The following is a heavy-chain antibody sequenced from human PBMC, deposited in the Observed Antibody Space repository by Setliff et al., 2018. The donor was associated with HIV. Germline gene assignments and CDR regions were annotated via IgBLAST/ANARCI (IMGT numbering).Heavy chain of an antibody. D-gene: IGHD3-22*01. CDR2: INHSGST. Sequence: SETLSLTCAVYGGSFSGYYWSWIRQPPGKGLEWIGEINHSGSTYYNPSLKSRVTISVDTSKNQFSLKLSSVTAADTAVYYCARASTRIGYDSSGYPFDYWGQGTLVTVSS. J-gene: IGHJ4*02. CDR3: ARASTRIGYDSSGYPFDY. V-gene: IGHV4-34*01. CDR1: GGSFSGYY.